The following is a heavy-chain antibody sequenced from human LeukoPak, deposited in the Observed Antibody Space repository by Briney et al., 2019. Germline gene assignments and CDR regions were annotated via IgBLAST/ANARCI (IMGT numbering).Heavy chain of an antibody. Sequence: HPGGSLRLSCAVSGFTFSSYWMSWVRQAPGKGLEWVANIKQDASESYYVDSVKGRFTISRDNAKNSLYLQMNSLRAEDTAVYYCARDIAARWLAFDIWGQGTMVTVSS. J-gene: IGHJ3*02. CDR1: GFTFSSYW. D-gene: IGHD6-6*01. V-gene: IGHV3-7*01. CDR2: IKQDASES. CDR3: ARDIAARWLAFDI.